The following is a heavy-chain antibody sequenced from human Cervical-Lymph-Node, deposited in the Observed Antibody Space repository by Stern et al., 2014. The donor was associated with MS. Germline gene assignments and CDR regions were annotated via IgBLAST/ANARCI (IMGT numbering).Heavy chain of an antibody. CDR3: VRGGWSRDDY. D-gene: IGHD2-15*01. V-gene: IGHV3-11*01. Sequence: QVQLVQSGGGLVKPGGSLRLSCAASGYSFSDYYMSWIRQAPGEGLEWVSYISRRSDVIYYAGSVQDRFTVCRANAKNSLYLRMNSLRTDDTAVYFGVRGGWSRDDYWGQGTLVTVSS. CDR2: ISRRSDVI. CDR1: GYSFSDYY. J-gene: IGHJ4*02.